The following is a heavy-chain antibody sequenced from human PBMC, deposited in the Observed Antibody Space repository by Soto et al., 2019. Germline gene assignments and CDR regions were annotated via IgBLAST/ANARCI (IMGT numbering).Heavy chain of an antibody. CDR2: FDPEDGET. CDR1: GHTLTELS. V-gene: IGHV1-24*01. Sequence: GASVKVSCKVSGHTLTELSMHWVRQAPGKGLEWMGGFDPEDGETIYAQKFQGRVTMTEDTSTDTAYMELSSLRSEDTAVYYCATGLPGIAVAGPDYWGQGTLVTVSS. CDR3: ATGLPGIAVAGPDY. J-gene: IGHJ4*02. D-gene: IGHD6-19*01.